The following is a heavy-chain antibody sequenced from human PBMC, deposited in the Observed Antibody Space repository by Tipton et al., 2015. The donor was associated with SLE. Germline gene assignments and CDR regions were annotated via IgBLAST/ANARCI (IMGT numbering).Heavy chain of an antibody. Sequence: TLSLTCTVSGGSISSGRYYWSWIRQPAGKGLEWIGRISTSGDFTYNPSLKSRVTMSIDTSKNQFSLTLTSETAAETAFYYCAKDGVGANWFDPWGQGILVSVSS. CDR2: ISTSGDF. V-gene: IGHV4-61*02. D-gene: IGHD1-26*01. CDR3: AKDGVGANWFDP. J-gene: IGHJ5*02. CDR1: GGSISSGRYY.